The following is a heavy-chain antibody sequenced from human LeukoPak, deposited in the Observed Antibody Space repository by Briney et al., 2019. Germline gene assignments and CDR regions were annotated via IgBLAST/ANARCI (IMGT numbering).Heavy chain of an antibody. CDR1: GYTFTSYD. J-gene: IGHJ6*03. D-gene: IGHD3-10*01. V-gene: IGHV1-8*01. CDR2: MNPNSGNT. CDR3: AREPRISMVRGDYYYMDV. Sequence: ASVKVSCKASGYTFTSYDINWVRHATAQGLEWMGWMNPNSGNTGYAQKFQGRVTMTRNTSISTAYMELSSLRSEDTAVYYCAREPRISMVRGDYYYMDVWGKGTTVTVSS.